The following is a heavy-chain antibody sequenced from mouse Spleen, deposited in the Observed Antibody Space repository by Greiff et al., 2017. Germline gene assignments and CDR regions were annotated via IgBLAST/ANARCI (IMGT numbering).Heavy chain of an antibody. CDR2: IDPSDSYT. V-gene: IGHV1-69*01. D-gene: IGHD1-2*01. CDR1: GYTFTSYW. J-gene: IGHJ4*01. Sequence: QVQLQESGAELVMPGASVKLSCKASGYTFTSYWMHWVKQRPGQGLEWIGEIDPSDSYTNYNQKFKGKATLTVDKSSSTAYMQLSSLTSEDSAVYYCARSGTATYYYAMDYWGQGTSGTVSS. CDR3: ARSGTATYYYAMDY.